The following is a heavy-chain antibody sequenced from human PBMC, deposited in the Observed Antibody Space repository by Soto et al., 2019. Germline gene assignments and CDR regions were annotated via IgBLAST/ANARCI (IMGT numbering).Heavy chain of an antibody. D-gene: IGHD6-19*01. J-gene: IGHJ6*03. CDR2: ISAYNGNT. CDR1: GYTFTSYG. V-gene: IGHV1-18*03. CDR3: ARDREQWLVYYYYYYMDV. Sequence: QVQLVQSGAEVKKPGASVKVSCKASGYTFTSYGISWVRQAPGQGLEWMGWISAYNGNTNYAQKLQGRVTMTTDTSTSTAYMELRSLRSDDMAVYYCARDREQWLVYYYYYYMDVWGKGTTVTVSS.